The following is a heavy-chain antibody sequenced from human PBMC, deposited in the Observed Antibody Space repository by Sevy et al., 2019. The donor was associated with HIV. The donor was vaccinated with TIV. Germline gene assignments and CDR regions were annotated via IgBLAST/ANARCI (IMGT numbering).Heavy chain of an antibody. Sequence: SETLSLTCTVSGGSISGYYWSWIRQPPGKGLEWIGYIFYSRSTNYNPSLKTRATISVDTSKNQFSLKLTPVTAADTAVYYCARAAPSYYYGVDVWGQGTTVTVSS. V-gene: IGHV4-59*01. J-gene: IGHJ6*02. CDR3: ARAAPSYYYGVDV. CDR1: GGSISGYY. CDR2: IFYSRST.